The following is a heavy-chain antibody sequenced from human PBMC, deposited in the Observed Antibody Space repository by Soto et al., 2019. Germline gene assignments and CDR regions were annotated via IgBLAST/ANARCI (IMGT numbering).Heavy chain of an antibody. CDR3: ARDGSPTRITMIVVDEPPDY. V-gene: IGHV3-30-3*01. J-gene: IGHJ4*02. CDR2: ISYDGSNK. D-gene: IGHD3-22*01. CDR1: GFTFSSYA. Sequence: GGSLRLSCAASGFTFSSYAMHWVRQAPGKGLEWVAVISYDGSNKYYADSVKGRFTISRDNSKNTLYLQMNSLRAEDTAVYYCARDGSPTRITMIVVDEPPDYWGQGTLVTVSS.